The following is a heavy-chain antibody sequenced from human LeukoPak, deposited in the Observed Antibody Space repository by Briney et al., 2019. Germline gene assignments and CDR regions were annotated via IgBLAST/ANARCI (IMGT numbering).Heavy chain of an antibody. CDR2: INAYNGNT. CDR1: GYTFTSYG. Sequence: SVSVSCKASGYTFTSYGINWVRQAPGQGLEWMGWINAYNGNTKYAQKLQGRVTMTTDTSTSTAYMELSSLRSDDTAVYYCAREIYYYDSSGYYTYYFDYWGQGTLDTVSS. J-gene: IGHJ4*02. V-gene: IGHV1-18*01. D-gene: IGHD3-22*01. CDR3: AREIYYYDSSGYYTYYFDY.